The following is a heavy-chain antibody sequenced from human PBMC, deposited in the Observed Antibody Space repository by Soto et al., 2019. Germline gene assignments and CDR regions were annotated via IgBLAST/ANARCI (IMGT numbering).Heavy chain of an antibody. J-gene: IGHJ6*01. CDR1: RESLGGNSYS. V-gene: IGHV4-39*01. Sequence: ETVSISCTVSRESLGGNSYSWGRLRQNKGKGLEGIGRIYNSGSTYYNPSLKSRVTISADTSKKQFSLKLSSVTAVDTAVYYCARAVGVIFLIKRYCHNGM. CDR2: IYNSGST. D-gene: IGHD3-10*01. CDR3: ARAVGVIFLIKRYCHNGM.